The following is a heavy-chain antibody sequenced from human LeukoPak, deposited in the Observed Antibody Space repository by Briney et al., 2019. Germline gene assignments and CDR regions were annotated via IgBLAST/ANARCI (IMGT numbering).Heavy chain of an antibody. CDR2: ISGSGGST. V-gene: IGHV3-23*01. CDR1: GFTFSSYA. D-gene: IGHD6-19*01. J-gene: IGHJ4*02. Sequence: PGGSLRLSCAASGFTFSSYAMSWVRQAPGKGLEWVSAISGSGGSTYYADSVKGRFTISRDNSKNTLYLQMNSLRAEDTAVYYCAKFGSSGWYTNLDFDYWGQGTLVTVSS. CDR3: AKFGSSGWYTNLDFDY.